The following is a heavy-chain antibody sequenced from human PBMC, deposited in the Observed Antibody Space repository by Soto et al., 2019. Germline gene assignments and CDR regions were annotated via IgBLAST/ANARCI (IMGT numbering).Heavy chain of an antibody. J-gene: IGHJ4*02. CDR1: GFTFSNAW. CDR3: TTDPDMLTGYYFDY. V-gene: IGHV3-15*01. CDR2: IKSKTDGGTT. D-gene: IGHD3-9*01. Sequence: GGSLRLSCAASGFTFSNAWMSWVRQAPGKGLEWVGRIKSKTDGGTTNYAAPVKGRFTISRDDSKNTLYLQKNSLKTEDTAVYYCTTDPDMLTGYYFDYWGQGTLVTVSS.